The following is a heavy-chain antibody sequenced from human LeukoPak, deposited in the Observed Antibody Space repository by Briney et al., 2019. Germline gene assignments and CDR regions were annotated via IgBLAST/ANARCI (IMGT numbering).Heavy chain of an antibody. V-gene: IGHV4-59*12. Sequence: SETLSLTCTVSGGSISSYYWSWIRQPPGKGLEWIGYIYYSGSTNYNPSLKSRVTISVDTSKNQFSLKLSSVTAADTAVYHCARGLREARRFNYYYMDVWGKGTTVTVSS. D-gene: IGHD6-6*01. J-gene: IGHJ6*03. CDR1: GGSISSYY. CDR2: IYYSGST. CDR3: ARGLREARRFNYYYMDV.